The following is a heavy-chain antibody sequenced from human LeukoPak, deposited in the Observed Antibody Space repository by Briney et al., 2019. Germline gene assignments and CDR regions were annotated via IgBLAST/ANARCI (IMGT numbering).Heavy chain of an antibody. CDR1: GGSVSSGSYY. V-gene: IGHV4-61*01. J-gene: IGHJ3*02. Sequence: SETLSLTCTVSGGSVSSGSYYWSWIRQPPGKGLEWIGYIYYSGSTNHNPSLKSRVTISVDTSKNQFSLKLSSVTAADTAVYYCARDPGSSGWYMGAFDIWGQGTMVTVSS. D-gene: IGHD6-19*01. CDR2: IYYSGST. CDR3: ARDPGSSGWYMGAFDI.